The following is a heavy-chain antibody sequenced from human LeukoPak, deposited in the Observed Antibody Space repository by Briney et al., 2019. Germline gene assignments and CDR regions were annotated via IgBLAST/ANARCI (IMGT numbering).Heavy chain of an antibody. CDR3: VRTAVMFWSGAYYFEY. V-gene: IGHV1-8*01. CDR2: MNPNSGDT. Sequence: ASVKVSCKASGYTFTSYDINWVRQAPAQGLEWMGWMNPNSGDTDCAQKFQGRVTMTRNTSISTAYMELSSLRFEDMAVYYCVRTAVMFWSGAYYFEYWGQGTLVTVSS. J-gene: IGHJ4*02. CDR1: GYTFTSYD. D-gene: IGHD3-3*01.